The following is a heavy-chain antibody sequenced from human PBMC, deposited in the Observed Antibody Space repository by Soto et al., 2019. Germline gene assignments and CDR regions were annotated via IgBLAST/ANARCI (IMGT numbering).Heavy chain of an antibody. CDR1: GGSISSGGYY. D-gene: IGHD6-6*01. Sequence: QVQLQESGPGLVKPSQTLSLTCTVSGGSISSGGYYWSWIRQHPGKGLEWIGYIYYSGSTYYNPSLKSRVTISVDTSKNQFSLKLSSVTAADTAVYYCAREAKGIAARPYAFDLWGQGTMVTVSS. CDR3: AREAKGIAARPYAFDL. J-gene: IGHJ3*01. CDR2: IYYSGST. V-gene: IGHV4-31*03.